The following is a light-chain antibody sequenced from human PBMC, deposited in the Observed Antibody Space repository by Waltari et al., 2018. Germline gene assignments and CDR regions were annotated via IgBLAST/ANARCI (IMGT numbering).Light chain of an antibody. Sequence: DIEMTQAPSSLSASIGDTVTISCRSSQTISARLNWYRQKTGKAPELLIFVASNLHSGVPSRFSGSGSGTDFTLTIRNLESEDFASYFCLQTYSVPYTFGQGTRVEIK. J-gene: IGKJ2*01. CDR1: QTISAR. V-gene: IGKV1-39*01. CDR3: LQTYSVPYT. CDR2: VAS.